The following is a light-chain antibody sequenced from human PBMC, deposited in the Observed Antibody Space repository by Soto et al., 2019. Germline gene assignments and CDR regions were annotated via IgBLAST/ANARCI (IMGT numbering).Light chain of an antibody. CDR2: GVS. J-gene: IGKJ1*01. CDR1: QGLRHW. CDR3: QQARSFPWT. Sequence: DIQLTQSPSSVAASVGDPVTITCRASQGLRHWFAWYQHKPGKAPKLLIFGVSNLQSGVPSRFSGSASGTDFTLTINSLQPEDFATYYCQQARSFPWTFGHGTRVEIK. V-gene: IGKV1-12*01.